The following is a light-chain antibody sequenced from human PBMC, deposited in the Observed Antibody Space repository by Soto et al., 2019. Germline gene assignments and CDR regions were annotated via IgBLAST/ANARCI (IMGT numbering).Light chain of an antibody. V-gene: IGKV2-28*01. CDR1: QSLLHSNGYNY. CDR3: LQALQTPPGIT. Sequence: DIVMTQSPLSLPVTPGEPASISCRSSQSLLHSNGYNYLDWYLQKPGQSPQLLIYLGSNRASGVHDRFSGSGAGTDFTLKISRVEAEDVGVYYCLQALQTPPGITFGGGTKVEIK. J-gene: IGKJ4*01. CDR2: LGS.